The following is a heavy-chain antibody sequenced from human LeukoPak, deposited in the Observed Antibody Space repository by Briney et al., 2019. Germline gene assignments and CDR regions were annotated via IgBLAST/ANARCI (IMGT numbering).Heavy chain of an antibody. Sequence: SVKVSCKASGGTFSSYAISWVRQAPGQGLEWMGGIIPIFGTANYAQKFQGRVTITADESTSTAYMELSSLRSEDTAVYYCARSLATLHYFDYWGQGTLVTVSS. D-gene: IGHD5-24*01. J-gene: IGHJ4*02. V-gene: IGHV1-69*01. CDR2: IIPIFGTA. CDR1: GGTFSSYA. CDR3: ARSLATLHYFDY.